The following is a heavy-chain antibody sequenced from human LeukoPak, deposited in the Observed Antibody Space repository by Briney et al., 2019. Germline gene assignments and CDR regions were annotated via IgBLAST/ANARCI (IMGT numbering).Heavy chain of an antibody. CDR1: GFTFSSYS. D-gene: IGHD3-10*01. CDR3: ARGGGESHAFDI. J-gene: IGHJ3*02. V-gene: IGHV3-21*01. Sequence: GGSLRLSCAASGFTFSSYSMNWVRQAPGKGLEWVSSISSSSSYIYYADSVKGRFTISRDNAKNSLYLQMNSLRAEDTAVYYCARGGGESHAFDIWGQGTMVTVSS. CDR2: ISSSSSYI.